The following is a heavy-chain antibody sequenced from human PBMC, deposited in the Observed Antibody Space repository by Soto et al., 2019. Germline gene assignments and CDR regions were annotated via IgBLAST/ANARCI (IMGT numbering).Heavy chain of an antibody. J-gene: IGHJ3*02. V-gene: IGHV1-8*01. CDR2: MNPDSGNT. D-gene: IGHD3-22*01. Sequence: ASVKVSCKASGYTFTSYDINWVRQATGQGPEWMGWMNPDSGNTGYVQKFQGRVTMTRNTAISTAYMELSSLRSEDTAVYYCARGQDDYDIRGPFYKAFDIWGQGTMVTVSS. CDR3: ARGQDDYDIRGPFYKAFDI. CDR1: GYTFTSYD.